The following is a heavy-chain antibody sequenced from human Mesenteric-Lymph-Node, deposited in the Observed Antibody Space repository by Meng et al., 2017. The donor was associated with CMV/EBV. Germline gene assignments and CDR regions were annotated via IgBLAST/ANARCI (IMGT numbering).Heavy chain of an antibody. CDR2: ISYDGSNK. CDR3: ARDPGLPNGISV. CDR1: GFTFSSYA. Sequence: GGSLRLSCAASGFTFSSYAMHWVRQAPGKGLEWVAVISYDGSNKYYADSVKGRFTISRDNSKNTLYLQMNSLRAEDTAVYYCARDPGLPNGISVWGRGTTVTVSS. V-gene: IGHV3-30*04. J-gene: IGHJ6*02. D-gene: IGHD4-11*01.